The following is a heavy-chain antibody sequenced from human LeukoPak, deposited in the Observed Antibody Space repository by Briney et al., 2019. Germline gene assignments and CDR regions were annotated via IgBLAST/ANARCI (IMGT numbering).Heavy chain of an antibody. CDR2: INHSGIS. Sequence: SETLSLSCVVYGGSFSGYYWSWIRQPPRKGLEWIGEINHSGISNYNPSLKSRVTISVDTSKNQFSLKLSSVTAADTAVYYCARGGYSGYVHWGQGTLVTVSS. V-gene: IGHV4-34*01. J-gene: IGHJ4*02. CDR3: ARGGYSGYVH. D-gene: IGHD5-12*01. CDR1: GGSFSGYY.